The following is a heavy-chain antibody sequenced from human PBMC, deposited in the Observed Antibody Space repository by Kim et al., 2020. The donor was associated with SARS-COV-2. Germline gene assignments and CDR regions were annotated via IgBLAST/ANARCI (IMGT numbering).Heavy chain of an antibody. Sequence: GGSLRLSCAASGFTFSSYEMNWVRQAPGKGLEWVSYISSSGSTIYYADSVKGRFTISRDNAKNSLYLQMNSLRAEDTAVYYCASQGSGSGFDYWGQGTLVTVSS. V-gene: IGHV3-48*03. CDR3: ASQGSGSGFDY. D-gene: IGHD3-10*01. CDR2: ISSSGSTI. J-gene: IGHJ4*02. CDR1: GFTFSSYE.